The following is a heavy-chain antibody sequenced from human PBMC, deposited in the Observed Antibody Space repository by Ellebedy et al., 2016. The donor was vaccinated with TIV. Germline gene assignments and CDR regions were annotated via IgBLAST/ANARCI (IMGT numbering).Heavy chain of an antibody. Sequence: GESLKISXKGSGYSFTSYWIGWVRQMPGKGLEWMGIIYPGDSDTRYSPSFQGQVTISADKSISTAYLQWSSLKASDTAMYYCARQSGEGFWSGTDYFDYWGQGTLVTVSS. CDR2: IYPGDSDT. V-gene: IGHV5-51*01. CDR3: ARQSGEGFWSGTDYFDY. J-gene: IGHJ4*02. CDR1: GYSFTSYW. D-gene: IGHD3-3*01.